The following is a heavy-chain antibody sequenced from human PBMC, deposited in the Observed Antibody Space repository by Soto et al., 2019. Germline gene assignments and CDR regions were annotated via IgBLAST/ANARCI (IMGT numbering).Heavy chain of an antibody. CDR3: VRSNYDILAGHSDYFDY. CDR2: ISAYNGDT. CDR1: GYTFDSYD. V-gene: IGHV1-18*01. J-gene: IGHJ4*02. D-gene: IGHD3-9*01. Sequence: QVQLVQSGVEVKKPGASVKVSCKVSGYTFDSYDINWVRQAPGQGLEWMGWISAYNGDTNYAQKFQGRVTMTTDTSTGTAYMELRCLRSDDTAVYYCVRSNYDILAGHSDYFDYWGQGTLVTVSS.